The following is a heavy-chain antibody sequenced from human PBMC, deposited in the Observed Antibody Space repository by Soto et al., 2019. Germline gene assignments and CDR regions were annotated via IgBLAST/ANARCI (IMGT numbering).Heavy chain of an antibody. D-gene: IGHD1-7*01. CDR2: ISGSGGST. CDR1: GVTFSSYA. V-gene: IGHV3-23*01. CDR3: AKSGTGYYYYSYMDV. J-gene: IGHJ6*03. Sequence: GGYLRLSCAASGVTFSSYALSGVRQAPGKGLEWVSAISGSGGSTYYADSVKGRFTISRDNSKNTLYLQMNSLRAEDTAVYYCAKSGTGYYYYSYMDVWGKGTTVPV.